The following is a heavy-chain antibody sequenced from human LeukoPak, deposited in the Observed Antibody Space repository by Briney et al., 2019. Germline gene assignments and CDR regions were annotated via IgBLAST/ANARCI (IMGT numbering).Heavy chain of an antibody. D-gene: IGHD3-3*01. CDR1: GGSFSGYY. V-gene: IGHV4-34*01. Sequence: SETFSLTCAVYGGSFSGYYWSWIRQPPGKGLEWIGEINHSGSTNYNPSLKSRVTISVDTSKNQFSLKLSSVTAADTAVYYCARGGTYYDFWSGPTLSLWGQGTIVTVSS. CDR3: ARGGTYYDFWSGPTLSL. CDR2: INHSGST. J-gene: IGHJ3*01.